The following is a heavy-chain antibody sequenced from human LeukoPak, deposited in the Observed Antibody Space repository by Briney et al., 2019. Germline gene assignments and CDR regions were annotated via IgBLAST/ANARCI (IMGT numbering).Heavy chain of an antibody. Sequence: GGSLRLSCAASGFTFSSYAMSWVRQAPGKGLEWVSAISGSGGSTYYADSVKGRFTISRDNSKNTLYLQVNSLRAEDTAVYYCAKSPAGQLGFYYFDYWGQGTLVTVSS. V-gene: IGHV3-23*01. CDR3: AKSPAGQLGFYYFDY. D-gene: IGHD6-6*01. J-gene: IGHJ4*02. CDR1: GFTFSSYA. CDR2: ISGSGGST.